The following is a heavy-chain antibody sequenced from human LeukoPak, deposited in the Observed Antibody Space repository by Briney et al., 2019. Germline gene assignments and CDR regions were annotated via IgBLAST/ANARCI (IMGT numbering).Heavy chain of an antibody. Sequence: SETLSLTCTVSGGPIGPYYWSWIRQPPGKGLEWIGYIYYSGSTNYNPSLKSRVTISVDTSKNQFSLKLSSVTAADTAVYYCARATYYYDSSGYSYYDYYYMDVWGKGTTVTISS. CDR2: IYYSGST. V-gene: IGHV4-59*01. CDR1: GGPIGPYY. D-gene: IGHD3-22*01. J-gene: IGHJ6*03. CDR3: ARATYYYDSSGYSYYDYYYMDV.